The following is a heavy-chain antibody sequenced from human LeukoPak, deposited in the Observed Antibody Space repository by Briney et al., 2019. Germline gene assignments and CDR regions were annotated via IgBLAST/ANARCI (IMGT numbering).Heavy chain of an antibody. CDR2: IFTTGST. V-gene: IGHV4-4*07. D-gene: IGHD3-22*01. CDR3: ARDKYYYDSSGYYSFQH. J-gene: IGHJ1*01. CDR1: GGSLSTFY. Sequence: PSETLSLTCTVSGGSLSTFYWSWIRQPAGKGLEWIGRIFTTGSTNFNPSLKSRVTMSVDTSKNQFSLKLSSVTAADTAVYYCARDKYYYDSSGYYSFQHWGQGTLVTVSS.